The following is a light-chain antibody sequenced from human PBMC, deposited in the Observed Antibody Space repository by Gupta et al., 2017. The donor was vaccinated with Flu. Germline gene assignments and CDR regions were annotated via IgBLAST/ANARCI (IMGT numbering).Light chain of an antibody. CDR3: GTWDSSRSAVV. J-gene: IGLJ2*01. Sequence: KVTISGSGSSANIGNNYVSWYQQLPGTAPKLLIYDNNKRPSGIPDRFSGSKSGTSATLGITGLQTGDEADYYCGTWDSSRSAVVFGGGTKLTVL. CDR2: DNN. CDR1: SANIGNNY. V-gene: IGLV1-51*01.